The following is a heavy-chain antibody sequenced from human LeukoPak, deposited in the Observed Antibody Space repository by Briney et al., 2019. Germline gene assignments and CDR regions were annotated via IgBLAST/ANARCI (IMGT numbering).Heavy chain of an antibody. CDR2: IWYDGSNK. Sequence: GGSLRLSCAASGFTFSSYGMHWVRQAPGKGLEWVAVIWYDGSNKNYVDSVKGRFTISRDNFKNTLYLQMNSLRAEDTAVYYCAIDQGSGWYPSDYWGQGTLVTVSS. CDR3: AIDQGSGWYPSDY. V-gene: IGHV3-33*01. J-gene: IGHJ4*02. D-gene: IGHD6-19*01. CDR1: GFTFSSYG.